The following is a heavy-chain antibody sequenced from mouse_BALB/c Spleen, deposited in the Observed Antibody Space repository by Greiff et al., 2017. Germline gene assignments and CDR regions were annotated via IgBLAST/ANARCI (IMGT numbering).Heavy chain of an antibody. CDR1: GFNIKDTY. CDR2: IDPANGNT. Sequence: EVKLVESGAELVKPGASVKLSCTASGFNIKDTYMHWVKQRPEQGLEWIGRIDPANGNTKYDPKFQGKATITADTSSNTAYLQLSSLTSEDTAVYYCARSLITTDFDYWGQGTTLTVSS. D-gene: IGHD1-1*01. V-gene: IGHV14-3*02. J-gene: IGHJ2*01. CDR3: ARSLITTDFDY.